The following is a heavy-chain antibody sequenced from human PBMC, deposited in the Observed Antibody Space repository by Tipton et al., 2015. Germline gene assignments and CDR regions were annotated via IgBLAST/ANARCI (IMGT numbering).Heavy chain of an antibody. D-gene: IGHD3/OR15-3a*01. CDR1: NGSMTTDSYY. Sequence: GLVKPSETLSLTCTVSNGSMTTDSYYWGWIRQSPGKGLEWIGSIYYTGTTSYNESLGRRVTISRDTSTNQFYLNLTSVTAADTAMYYCARQGDYWTADNWFDPWGQGTLVTVSP. J-gene: IGHJ5*02. V-gene: IGHV4-39*01. CDR2: IYYTGTT. CDR3: ARQGDYWTADNWFDP.